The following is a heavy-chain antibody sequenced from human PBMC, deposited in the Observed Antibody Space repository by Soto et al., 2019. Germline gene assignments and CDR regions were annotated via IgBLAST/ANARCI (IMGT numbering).Heavy chain of an antibody. Sequence: QVRLVQSGAEVRRPGASVKVSCKAPGATFTSYYLNWVRQAPGQGLEWMGVINPHGGSTKYAQKFQGRVTITRDTSRSTVYMELRSLRSDDTAIYYCARSSGGNFGIIIEGSNWFDPWGQGPLVTVSS. J-gene: IGHJ5*02. CDR1: GATFTSYY. V-gene: IGHV1-46*01. CDR3: ARSSGGNFGIIIEGSNWFDP. CDR2: INPHGGST. D-gene: IGHD3-3*01.